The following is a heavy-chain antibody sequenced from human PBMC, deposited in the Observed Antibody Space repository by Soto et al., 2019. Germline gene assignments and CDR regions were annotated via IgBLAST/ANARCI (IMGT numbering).Heavy chain of an antibody. V-gene: IGHV3-21*01. D-gene: IGHD6-13*01. J-gene: IGHJ5*02. CDR1: GFTFRSFT. Sequence: GTLRLSCAASGFTFRSFTMNWVRQAPGKGLEWVSTISSNSAYIYYTDALRGRFTISRDNAKNSLHLQMNSLRAEDTAVYYCTRDASRDSSARGWFDPWGPGTLVTVSS. CDR3: TRDASRDSSARGWFDP. CDR2: ISSNSAYI.